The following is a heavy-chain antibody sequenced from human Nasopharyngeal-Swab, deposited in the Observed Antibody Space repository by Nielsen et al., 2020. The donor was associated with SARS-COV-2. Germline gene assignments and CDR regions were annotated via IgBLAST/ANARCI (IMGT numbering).Heavy chain of an antibody. Sequence: WICQPPGKGLEWVANIKQDGSEKYYEDSVKGRFTISRDNAKNSLYLQMNSLRVEDTAVYYCVRRTFSSTSLIDCWGQGTLVTVSS. CDR2: IKQDGSEK. V-gene: IGHV3-7*01. CDR3: VRRTFSSTSLIDC. J-gene: IGHJ4*02. D-gene: IGHD2-2*01.